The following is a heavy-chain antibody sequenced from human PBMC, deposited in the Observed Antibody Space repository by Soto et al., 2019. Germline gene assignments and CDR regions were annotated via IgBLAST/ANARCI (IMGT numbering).Heavy chain of an antibody. CDR2: ISGSGGST. CDR3: AKWAPGLYLDY. Sequence: EVQLLESGGGLVQPGGSLRLSCAASGFTFSGYAMNWVRQAPGKGLEWVSVISGSGGSTYSAATVNGRFTISRDNSKSTFYLQMNGLIVEDTAVYYCAKWAPGLYLDYWGQATLVTASP. D-gene: IGHD1-26*01. J-gene: IGHJ4*02. V-gene: IGHV3-23*01. CDR1: GFTFSGYA.